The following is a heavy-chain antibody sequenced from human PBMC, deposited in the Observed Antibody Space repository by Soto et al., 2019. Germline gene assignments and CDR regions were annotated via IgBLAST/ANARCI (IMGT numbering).Heavy chain of an antibody. CDR1: GFIFSNYW. CDR3: ARGGTIREWLTDH. V-gene: IGHV3-7*04. Sequence: EVQLVESGGGLVQPGGSLRLSCVASGFIFSNYWMHWVRQTPDKGLEWVANIKQDGSEKYYVDSVNGRFTISRDNAKNPLFLQMNNLRAEDTAVYYCARGGTIREWLTDHWGQGTLVTVSS. CDR2: IKQDGSEK. D-gene: IGHD5-12*01. J-gene: IGHJ5*02.